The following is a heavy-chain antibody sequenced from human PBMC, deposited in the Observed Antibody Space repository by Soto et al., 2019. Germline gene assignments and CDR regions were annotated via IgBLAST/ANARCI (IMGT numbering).Heavy chain of an antibody. CDR3: ARESAGWSKRSGHFDY. D-gene: IGHD3-3*01. CDR2: ISAYNGNT. V-gene: IGHV1-18*01. Sequence: QVQLVQSGAEVKKPGASVKVSCKASGYTFTSYGISWVRQAPGQGLEWMGWISAYNGNTNYAQKLQGRVTMTTDTSASTAYMELRSLRSDDTAVYYCARESAGWSKRSGHFDYWGQGTLVTVSS. J-gene: IGHJ4*02. CDR1: GYTFTSYG.